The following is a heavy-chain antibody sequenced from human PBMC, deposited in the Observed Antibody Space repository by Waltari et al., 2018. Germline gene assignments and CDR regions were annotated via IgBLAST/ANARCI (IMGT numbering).Heavy chain of an antibody. CDR3: AKTSLLVGANKVAWYMDV. J-gene: IGHJ6*03. CDR1: GGSISSYY. D-gene: IGHD1-26*01. CDR2: IYTSGST. Sequence: QVQLQESGPGLVKPSETLSLTCTVSGGSISSYYWSWIRPPAGKGLEWIGRIYTSGSTNYNPSLKSRVTMSVDTSKNQFSLKLSSVTAADTAVYYCAKTSLLVGANKVAWYMDVWGKGTTVTISS. V-gene: IGHV4-4*07.